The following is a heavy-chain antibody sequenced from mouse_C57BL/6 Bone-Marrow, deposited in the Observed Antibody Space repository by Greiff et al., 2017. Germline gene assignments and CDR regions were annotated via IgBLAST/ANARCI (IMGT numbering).Heavy chain of an antibody. CDR3: TRYDYGQGDY. CDR2: IYPGNSDT. CDR1: GYTFTSYW. Sequence: VQLQQSGTVLARPGASVKMSCKTSGYTFTSYWMHWVKQRPGQGLEWIGAIYPGNSDTSYNQKFQGKAKLTAVTSASTAYMELSSLTNEDSAVYYCTRYDYGQGDYWGQGTSVTVSS. D-gene: IGHD2-4*01. J-gene: IGHJ4*01. V-gene: IGHV1-5*01.